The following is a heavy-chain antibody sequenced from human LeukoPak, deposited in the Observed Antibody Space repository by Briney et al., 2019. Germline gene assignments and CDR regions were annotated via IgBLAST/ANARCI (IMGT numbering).Heavy chain of an antibody. J-gene: IGHJ4*02. D-gene: IGHD3-3*01. CDR3: VRERDDFWSEVYYFDY. CDR1: GFTFSSYS. Sequence: PGGSLRLSCAASGFTFSSYSMNWVRQAPGKGLEWVSSISSSSSYIYYADSVKGRFTISRDNAKNSLYLQMNSLRAEDTAVYYCVRERDDFWSEVYYFDYWGQGTLVTVSS. V-gene: IGHV3-21*01. CDR2: ISSSSSYI.